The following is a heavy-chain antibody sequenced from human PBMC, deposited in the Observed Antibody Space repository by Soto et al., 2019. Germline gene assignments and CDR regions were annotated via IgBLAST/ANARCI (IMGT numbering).Heavy chain of an antibody. V-gene: IGHV3-21*01. D-gene: IGHD5-12*01. J-gene: IGHJ2*01. Sequence: EVQLVESGGGLVKPGGSLRLSCAASGFTFSSYSMNWVRQAPGKGLEWVSCISSGSTHIYYADSVKGRFTISRDDAKNSLYLHTNGLGVEDTAVYYCARGVATIPDSYLDLWGRGTLVTVSS. CDR3: ARGVATIPDSYLDL. CDR1: GFTFSSYS. CDR2: ISSGSTHI.